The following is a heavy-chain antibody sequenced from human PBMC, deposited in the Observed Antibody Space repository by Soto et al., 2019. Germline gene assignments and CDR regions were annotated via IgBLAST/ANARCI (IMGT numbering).Heavy chain of an antibody. Sequence: PSETLSLTGSVSVSSMSEYFWSWIRQCPGEGLEGIGYIYYLGSTDYKTSLKSRVTISVDTSKRHFSLRLTSVTAADTAVYYWARDGYDGSGSPYKAYWRPGNQVTVS. D-gene: IGHD3-10*01. CDR2: IYYLGST. CDR1: VSSMSEYF. V-gene: IGHV4-59*01. J-gene: IGHJ4*02. CDR3: ARDGYDGSGSPYKAY.